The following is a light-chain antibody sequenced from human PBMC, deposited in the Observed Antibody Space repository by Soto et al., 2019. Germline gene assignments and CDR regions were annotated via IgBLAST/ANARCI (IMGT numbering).Light chain of an antibody. CDR2: DAS. CDR3: QHRSNWLGT. J-gene: IGKJ3*01. V-gene: IGKV3-11*01. CDR1: QSVGSF. Sequence: EIVLTQSPATMSLSPGERATLSCRASQSVGSFLAWYQQKSGQTPRLLIYDASKRAPGIPARFSGSWSGTDFTLTISSLEPEDFAVYYCQHRSNWLGTFGPGTKVDIK.